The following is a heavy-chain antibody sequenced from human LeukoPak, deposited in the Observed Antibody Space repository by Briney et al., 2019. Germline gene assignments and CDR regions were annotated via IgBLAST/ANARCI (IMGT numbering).Heavy chain of an antibody. CDR3: ARFRYYDILTGNGWYFDL. Sequence: GGSLRLSCAASGFTVSSNYMSWVRQAPGKELEWVSVIYSGGSTYYADSVKGRFTISRDNSKNTLYLQMNSLRAEDTAVYYCARFRYYDILTGNGWYFDLWGRGTLVTVSS. D-gene: IGHD3-9*01. V-gene: IGHV3-53*01. CDR1: GFTVSSNY. J-gene: IGHJ2*01. CDR2: IYSGGST.